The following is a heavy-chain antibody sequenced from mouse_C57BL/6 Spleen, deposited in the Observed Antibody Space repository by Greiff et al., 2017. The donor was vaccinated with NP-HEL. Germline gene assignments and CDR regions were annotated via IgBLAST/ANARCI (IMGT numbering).Heavy chain of an antibody. J-gene: IGHJ1*03. CDR3: ARQSPYYYGSSHWYFDV. Sequence: EVKVVESGGDLVKPGGSLKLSCAASGFTFSSYGMSWVRQTPDKRLEWVATISSGGSYTYYPDSVKGRFTISRDNAKNTLYLQMSSLKSEDTAMYYCARQSPYYYGSSHWYFDVWGTGTTVTVSS. CDR1: GFTFSSYG. CDR2: ISSGGSYT. V-gene: IGHV5-6*01. D-gene: IGHD1-1*01.